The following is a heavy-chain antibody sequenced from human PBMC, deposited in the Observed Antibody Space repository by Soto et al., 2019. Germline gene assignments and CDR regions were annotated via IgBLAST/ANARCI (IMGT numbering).Heavy chain of an antibody. D-gene: IGHD2-15*01. V-gene: IGHV4-34*01. J-gene: IGHJ4*01. CDR1: GGSFSCYY. CDR2: INHSGST. CDR3: AXGKDIVVVVAASYYFDY. Sequence: SETLSLTCAVYGGSFSCYYWSWIRQPPGKGLEWIGEINHSGSTNYNPSLKSRVTISVDTSKNQFSLKLSSVTAADTAVYYCAXGKDIVVVVAASYYFDYWGQGTLVTVSS.